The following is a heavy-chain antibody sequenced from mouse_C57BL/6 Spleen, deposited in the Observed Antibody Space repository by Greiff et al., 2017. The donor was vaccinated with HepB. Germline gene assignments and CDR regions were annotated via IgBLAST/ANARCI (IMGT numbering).Heavy chain of an antibody. CDR2: INPSNGGT. D-gene: IGHD2-4*01. CDR3: ARLRIYYDYDWFAY. J-gene: IGHJ3*01. CDR1: GYTFTSYW. V-gene: IGHV1-53*01. Sequence: QVQLKQPGTELVKPGASVKLSCKASGYTFTSYWMHWVKQRPGQGLEWIGNINPSNGGTNYNEKFKSKATLTVDKSSSTAYMQLSSLTSEDSAVYYCARLRIYYDYDWFAYWGQGTLVTVSA.